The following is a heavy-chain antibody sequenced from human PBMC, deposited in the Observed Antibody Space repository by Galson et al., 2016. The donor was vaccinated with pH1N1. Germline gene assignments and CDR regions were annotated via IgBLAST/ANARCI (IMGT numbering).Heavy chain of an antibody. CDR1: GFTFRSHG. J-gene: IGHJ6*02. CDR2: IWYDGSNK. V-gene: IGHV3-33*01. Sequence: SLRLSCAASGFTFRSHGMHWVRQAPGKGLEWVAAIWYDGSNKHYADSVEGRFAIFRDNSKNTLYLQMNSLRDEDTAVYYRARESFWNGAGDDNYGWDVWGQGTTVTVPS. D-gene: IGHD3-3*01. CDR3: ARESFWNGAGDDNYGWDV.